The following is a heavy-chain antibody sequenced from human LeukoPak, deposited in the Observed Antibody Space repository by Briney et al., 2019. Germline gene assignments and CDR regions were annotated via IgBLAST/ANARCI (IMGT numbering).Heavy chain of an antibody. CDR2: IFSNDEK. Sequence: SGPVLVKLTETLTLTCTVSGFSLSNARMGVSWIRQPPGKALEWLAHIFSNDEKSYSTSLKSRLTISKDTSKSQVVLTMTNMDPVDTATYYCARFYGDYVGSYYYGMDVWGQGTTVTVSS. CDR3: ARFYGDYVGSYYYGMDV. D-gene: IGHD4-17*01. V-gene: IGHV2-26*01. J-gene: IGHJ6*02. CDR1: GFSLSNARMG.